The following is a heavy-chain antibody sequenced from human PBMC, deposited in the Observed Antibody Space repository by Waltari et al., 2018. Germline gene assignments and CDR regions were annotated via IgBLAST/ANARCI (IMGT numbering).Heavy chain of an antibody. J-gene: IGHJ4*02. CDR1: GFTFSSYA. Sequence: EVQLVESGGGLVQPGGSLRLSCAASGFTFSSYAMSWVRQAPGKGLEWVSAISGSGGSTYYADSVKGRFTISRDNSKNTLYLQMNSLRAEDTAVYYCAKGRFILSSSWYPQGQGFDYWGQGTLVTVSS. V-gene: IGHV3-23*04. CDR3: AKGRFILSSSWYPQGQGFDY. CDR2: ISGSGGST. D-gene: IGHD6-13*01.